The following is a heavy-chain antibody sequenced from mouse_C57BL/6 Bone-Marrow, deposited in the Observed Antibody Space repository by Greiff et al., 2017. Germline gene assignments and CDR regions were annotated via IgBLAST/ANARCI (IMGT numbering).Heavy chain of an antibody. J-gene: IGHJ3*01. V-gene: IGHV5-4*01. CDR2: ISDGGSYT. CDR3: AREDFPFAY. Sequence: EVQLQESGGGLVKPGGSLKLSCAASGFTFSSYAMSWVRQTPEKRLEWVATISDGGSYTYYPDNVKGRFTIARDNAKNNLYLQMSHLKSEDTAMYYCAREDFPFAYWGQGTLVTVSA. CDR1: GFTFSSYA.